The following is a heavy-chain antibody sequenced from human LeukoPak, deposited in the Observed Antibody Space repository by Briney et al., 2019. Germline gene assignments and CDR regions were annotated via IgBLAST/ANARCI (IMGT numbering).Heavy chain of an antibody. CDR1: GFTFGDYA. CDR3: TRDPHYYHGNPHDF. CDR2: IRSKDHGGTT. Sequence: GGSLRLSCTASGFTFGDYALSWFRQAPGKGLEWLSFIRSKDHGGTTEYAASMKGRFTISRDDSNSIAYLQMNSLIEDTAVYFCTRDPHYYHGNPHDFWGQGTRVTVSS. V-gene: IGHV3-49*03. J-gene: IGHJ4*02. D-gene: IGHD4-23*01.